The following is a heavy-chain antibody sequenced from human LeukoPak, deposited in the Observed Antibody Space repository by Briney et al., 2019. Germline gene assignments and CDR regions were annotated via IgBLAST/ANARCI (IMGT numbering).Heavy chain of an antibody. D-gene: IGHD4-17*01. CDR3: ARDMTTVTHFLYYYGMDV. V-gene: IGHV3-48*03. CDR1: GFTFSSYE. J-gene: IGHJ6*02. CDR2: ISSSGSTI. Sequence: PGRSLRLSCAASGFTFSSYEMNWVRQAPGKGLEWVSYISSSGSTIYYADSVKGRFTISRDNAKNSLYLQMNSLRAEDTAVYYCARDMTTVTHFLYYYGMDVWGQGTTVTVSS.